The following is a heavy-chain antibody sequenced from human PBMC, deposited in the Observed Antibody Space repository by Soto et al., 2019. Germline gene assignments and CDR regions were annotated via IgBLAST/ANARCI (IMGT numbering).Heavy chain of an antibody. CDR2: IYWNDDK. J-gene: IGHJ4*02. Sequence: FRATLVNPTQTLTLTCTFSGFSLSTSGVGVGWIRQPPGKALEWLARIYWNDDKRYSPPLKSRLTITKDTSKNQVVLTMTNMDPVDTATYYGAHKSDYYDSSGWLDYFDYWGQGTLGAVSS. CDR1: GFSLSTSGVG. CDR3: AHKSDYYDSSGWLDYFDY. V-gene: IGHV2-5*01. D-gene: IGHD3-22*01.